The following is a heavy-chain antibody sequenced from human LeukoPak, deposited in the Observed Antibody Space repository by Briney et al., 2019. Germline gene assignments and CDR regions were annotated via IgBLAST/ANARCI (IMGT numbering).Heavy chain of an antibody. CDR1: GGSMSGYY. D-gene: IGHD6-6*01. CDR3: ARGPQFSSTCTFDP. Sequence: PSETLSLTCSVTGGSMSGYYWSLVRQPAGKGLEWIGRIFGSGSTNYNPSLKSRVSMSVDTSKKQFSLNLSSVTAADTAVYYCARGPQFSSTCTFDPWGQGTLVTVSS. J-gene: IGHJ5*02. CDR2: IFGSGST. V-gene: IGHV4-4*07.